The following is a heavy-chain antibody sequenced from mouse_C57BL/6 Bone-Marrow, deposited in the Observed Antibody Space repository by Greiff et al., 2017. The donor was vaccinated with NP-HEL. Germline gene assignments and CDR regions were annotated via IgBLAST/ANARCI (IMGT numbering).Heavy chain of an antibody. V-gene: IGHV1-55*01. D-gene: IGHD1-1*01. CDR1: GYTFTSYW. J-gene: IGHJ2*01. CDR2: IYPGSGST. CDR3: GRRAYGSGEFFLLGPHDFDC. Sequence: VQLQQPGAELVKPGASVKMSCKASGYTFTSYWITWVKQRPGQGLEWIGDIYPGSGSTNYHEKFKSKATLSVDTSSSTAYMQHSSLTSEDSAVYYGGRRAYGSGEFFLLGPHDFDCWGQGTTLTVAS.